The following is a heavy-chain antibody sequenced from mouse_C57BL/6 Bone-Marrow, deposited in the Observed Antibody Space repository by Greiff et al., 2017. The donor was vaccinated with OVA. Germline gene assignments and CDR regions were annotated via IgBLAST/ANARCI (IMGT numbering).Heavy chain of an antibody. V-gene: IGHV5-9-1*02. J-gene: IGHJ3*01. D-gene: IGHD2-4*01. CDR2: ISSGGDYI. CDR3: TRRGIYYDYDGFAY. Sequence: DVKLVESGAGLVKPGGSLKLSCAASGFTFSSYAMSWVRQTPEKRLEWVAYISSGGDYIYYADTVKGRFTISRDNARNTLYLQMSSLKSEDTAMYYCTRRGIYYDYDGFAYWGQGTLVTVSA. CDR1: GFTFSSYA.